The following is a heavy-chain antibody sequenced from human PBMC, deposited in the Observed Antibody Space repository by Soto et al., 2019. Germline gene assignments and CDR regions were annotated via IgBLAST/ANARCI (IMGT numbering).Heavy chain of an antibody. CDR2: IIPIFGTA. V-gene: IGHV1-69*13. CDR1: GGTFSSYA. J-gene: IGHJ6*02. D-gene: IGHD5-18*01. CDR3: AGGGRGYSYGYLHGMDV. Sequence: SVKVSCKASGGTFSSYAISWVRQAPGHGLEWMGGIIPIFGTANYAQKFQGRVTITADESTSTAYMELSSLRSADTAVYYCAGGGRGYSYGYLHGMDVWGQGTTVTVSS.